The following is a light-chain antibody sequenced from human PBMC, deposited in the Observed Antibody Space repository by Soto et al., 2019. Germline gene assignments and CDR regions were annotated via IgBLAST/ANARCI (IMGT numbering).Light chain of an antibody. CDR3: GTWDSSLSAYV. V-gene: IGLV1-51*01. CDR2: DNN. CDR1: SSNIGNNY. Sequence: QSVLTQPPSVSAASGQKVTISCSGSSSNIGNNYVSWYQQLPGTAPKLLIYDNNNRPSGIPDRFSGSKSGTSAILGITGLQTGDEAYYYCGTWDSSLSAYVFVTRTRVTVL. J-gene: IGLJ1*01.